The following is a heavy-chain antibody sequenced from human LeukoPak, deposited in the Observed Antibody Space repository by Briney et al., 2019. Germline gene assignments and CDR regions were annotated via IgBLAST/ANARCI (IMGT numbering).Heavy chain of an antibody. V-gene: IGHV3-23*01. CDR3: AKETSFGNFVTIDC. J-gene: IGHJ4*02. CDR1: GFTFRNYV. CDR2: ITGDGGGT. D-gene: IGHD3-16*01. Sequence: GGSLRLSCAASGFTFRNYVMSWVRQTPEKGLEWVSAITGDGGGTNHADSVKGRFTIFRDNSKNTLYLQMNSLRAEDTAVYYCAKETSFGNFVTIDCWGQGALVIVSS.